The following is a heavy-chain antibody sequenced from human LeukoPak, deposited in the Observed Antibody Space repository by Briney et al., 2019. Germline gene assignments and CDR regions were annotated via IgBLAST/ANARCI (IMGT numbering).Heavy chain of an antibody. Sequence: PSETLSLTCTVSGGSISSYYWSWVRQPPGKGLEWMGYIYYSGSTNYSPSLKSRVTISVDTSKNQFSLKLSSVTAADTAVYYCARVYCSGGSCYSGHYYYYMDVWGKGTTVTVSS. D-gene: IGHD2-15*01. CDR1: GGSISSYY. J-gene: IGHJ6*03. V-gene: IGHV4-59*01. CDR2: IYYSGST. CDR3: ARVYCSGGSCYSGHYYYYMDV.